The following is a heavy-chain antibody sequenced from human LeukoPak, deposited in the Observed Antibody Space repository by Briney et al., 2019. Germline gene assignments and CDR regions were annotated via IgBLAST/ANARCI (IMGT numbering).Heavy chain of an antibody. CDR2: LTGSGGTT. Sequence: GGSLRLSCAASGFTFRDYGMSWVRQAPGKGLEWVSALTGSGGTTYYADSVKGRFTISRDNSKNTLYLQMNSLRAEDTAVYYCAKLGITMIGGVWGKGTTVTISS. J-gene: IGHJ6*04. CDR3: AKLGITMIGGV. D-gene: IGHD3-10*02. V-gene: IGHV3-23*01. CDR1: GFTFRDYG.